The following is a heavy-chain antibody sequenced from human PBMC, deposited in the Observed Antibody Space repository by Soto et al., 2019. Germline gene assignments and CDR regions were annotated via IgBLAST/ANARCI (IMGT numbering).Heavy chain of an antibody. Sequence: LGESLKISCKGSGYSFTSYWIGWVRQMPGKGLEWMGRIDPSDSFSNYSPSFQGHITLSADKSINTAYLHFINLKASDTAVYYCARHFPLQTDLQFYYYYYYGVDVWGHGTAVTVS. CDR3: ARHFPLQTDLQFYYYYYYGVDV. CDR1: GYSFTSYW. V-gene: IGHV5-10-1*01. D-gene: IGHD3-3*02. J-gene: IGHJ6*02. CDR2: IDPSDSFS.